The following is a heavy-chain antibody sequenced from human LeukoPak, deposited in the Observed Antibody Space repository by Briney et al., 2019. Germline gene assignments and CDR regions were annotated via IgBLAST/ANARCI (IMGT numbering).Heavy chain of an antibody. Sequence: PGGSLRLSCAASGFTFGSYSMHWVRQAPGKGLVWVSRINSDGSNTNYADSVKGRFTISRDNAKNTLYLQMNSLRAEDTAVYYCARGAGSYSYDGMDVWGQGTTVTVSS. V-gene: IGHV3-74*01. CDR1: GFTFGSYS. CDR2: INSDGSNT. D-gene: IGHD1-26*01. J-gene: IGHJ6*02. CDR3: ARGAGSYSYDGMDV.